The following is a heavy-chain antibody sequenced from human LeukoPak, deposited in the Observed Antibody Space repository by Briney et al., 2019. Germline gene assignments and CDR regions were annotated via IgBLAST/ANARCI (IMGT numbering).Heavy chain of an antibody. D-gene: IGHD1-1*01. V-gene: IGHV4-4*02. J-gene: IGHJ3*02. CDR3: ARSMYNTLLTANAFDM. CDR2: IYHSGNT. Sequence: SETLSLTCAVSGDSISSSVWWSWVRQPPGKGLEWIGEIYHSGNTNYNPSLRSRVTISVDKCKDQFSLKLSSVTAADTAVYYCARSMYNTLLTANAFDMWGQGTMVTVSS. CDR1: GDSISSSVW.